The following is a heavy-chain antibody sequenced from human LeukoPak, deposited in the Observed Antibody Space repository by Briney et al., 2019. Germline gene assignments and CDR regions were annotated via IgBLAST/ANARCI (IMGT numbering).Heavy chain of an antibody. Sequence: GSLRLSCAASGFTFSTYWMSWVRQAPGKGLEWIGRIYTSGSTNYNPSLKSRVTMSVDTSKNQFSLKLSSVTAADTAVYYCARDGGEIAFDIWGQGTMVTVSS. J-gene: IGHJ3*02. CDR3: ARDGGEIAFDI. CDR2: IYTSGST. V-gene: IGHV4-4*07. CDR1: GFTFSTYW. D-gene: IGHD3-10*01.